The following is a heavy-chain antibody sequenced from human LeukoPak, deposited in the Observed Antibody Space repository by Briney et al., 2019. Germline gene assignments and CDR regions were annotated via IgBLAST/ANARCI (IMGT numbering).Heavy chain of an antibody. J-gene: IGHJ4*02. V-gene: IGHV3-33*01. CDR1: GFTFSSYG. CDR3: ASHDYSNYGY. D-gene: IGHD4-11*01. Sequence: PGGSLRLSCAASGFTFSSYGMHWVRQAPGKGLEWVAVSWYDGSSKYYADSVKGRFTISRDNSKDTLYMQMNSLRAEDTAVYYCASHDYSNYGYWGQGTLVTVSS. CDR2: SWYDGSSK.